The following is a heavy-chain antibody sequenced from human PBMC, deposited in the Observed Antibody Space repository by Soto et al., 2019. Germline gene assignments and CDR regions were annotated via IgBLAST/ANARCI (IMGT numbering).Heavy chain of an antibody. CDR3: ARRYGYAFDI. V-gene: IGHV4-59*01. Sequence: PSQTLPLTCTVSGGSISSYYWSLIRQPPGKGLEWIGYIYYSGSTNYNPSLKSRVTISVDTSKNQFSLKLSSVTAADTAVYYCARRYGYAFDIWGQGTMVTVSS. D-gene: IGHD4-17*01. CDR1: GGSISSYY. J-gene: IGHJ3*02. CDR2: IYYSGST.